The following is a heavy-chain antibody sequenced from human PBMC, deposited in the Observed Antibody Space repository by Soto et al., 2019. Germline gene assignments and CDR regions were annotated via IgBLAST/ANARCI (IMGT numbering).Heavy chain of an antibody. CDR3: ARGGAWLRLPFGY. V-gene: IGHV3-48*02. CDR2: ISSSSTI. J-gene: IGHJ4*02. Sequence: EVQLVESGGGLVQPGGSLRLSCAASGFTFSSYSMNWVRQAPGKGLEWVSYISSSSTIYYADSVKGRFTISRDNAKNSLYLQMNSLRDEDTAVYYCARGGAWLRLPFGYWGQGTLVTVSS. CDR1: GFTFSSYS. D-gene: IGHD5-12*01.